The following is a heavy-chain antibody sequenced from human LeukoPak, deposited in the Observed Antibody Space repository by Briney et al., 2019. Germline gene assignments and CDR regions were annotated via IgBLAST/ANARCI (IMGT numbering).Heavy chain of an antibody. Sequence: GESLKISCKCFGYDFSDYWMTWVRQKPGKGLEWMWIIYHGDSETRYGPSFQGQVTISADKSINTAYLQWSSLKASDTAMYYCARHVGDFWSGFSIDSWGQGTLVTVSS. V-gene: IGHV5-51*01. CDR1: GYDFSDYW. D-gene: IGHD3-3*01. CDR2: IYHGDSET. J-gene: IGHJ4*02. CDR3: ARHVGDFWSGFSIDS.